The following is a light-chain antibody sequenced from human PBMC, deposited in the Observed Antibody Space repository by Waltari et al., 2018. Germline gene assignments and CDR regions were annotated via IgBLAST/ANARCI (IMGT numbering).Light chain of an antibody. CDR3: QSYDSSLSGYV. Sequence: QRVTISCTGSSSNIGAGYDVHWYQQLPGTAPKLLIYGNSNRPSGVPDRFSGSKSGTSASLAITGLQAEDEADYYCQSYDSSLSGYVFGTGTKVTVL. CDR2: GNS. J-gene: IGLJ1*01. V-gene: IGLV1-40*01. CDR1: SSNIGAGYD.